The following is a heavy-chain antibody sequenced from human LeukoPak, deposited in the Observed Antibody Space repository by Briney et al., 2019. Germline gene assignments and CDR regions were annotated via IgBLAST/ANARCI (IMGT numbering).Heavy chain of an antibody. CDR3: ARGENYYDSSGYYYYFDC. J-gene: IGHJ4*02. CDR2: IYYSGST. Sequence: SETLSLTCTVSGGSISSYYWSWIRQPPGKGLEWIGYIYYSGSTNYNPSLKSRVTISVDTSKNQFSLKLSSVTAADTAVYYCARGENYYDSSGYYYYFDCWGQGTLVTVSS. CDR1: GGSISSYY. D-gene: IGHD3-22*01. V-gene: IGHV4-59*01.